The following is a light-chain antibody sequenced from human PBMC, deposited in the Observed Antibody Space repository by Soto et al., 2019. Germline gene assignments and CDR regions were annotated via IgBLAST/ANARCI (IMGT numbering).Light chain of an antibody. CDR3: ATWDGRLSAVV. J-gene: IGLJ2*01. Sequence: QSVLPQPPSVSAAPGQKVTLSFSGSTSNIGNNYVSWYQHLPGTAPKLLIYDNDKRPSGIPDRFSGSRSGTSATLGITGLQTGDEAAYYCATWDGRLSAVVFGGGTKLTVL. V-gene: IGLV1-51*01. CDR1: TSNIGNNY. CDR2: DND.